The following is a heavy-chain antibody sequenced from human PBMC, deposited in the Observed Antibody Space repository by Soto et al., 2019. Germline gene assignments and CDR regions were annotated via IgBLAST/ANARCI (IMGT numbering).Heavy chain of an antibody. V-gene: IGHV5-10-1*01. J-gene: IGHJ6*02. Sequence: GESLKISCKGSGYSFTSYWISWVRQMPGKGLEWMGRIDPSDSYTNYSPSFQGHVTISADKSISTAYLQWSRLKASNTTMYYYARGPSIVATMSYGMDVWGQGTTVTVSS. CDR2: IDPSDSYT. CDR1: GYSFTSYW. D-gene: IGHD5-12*01. CDR3: ARGPSIVATMSYGMDV.